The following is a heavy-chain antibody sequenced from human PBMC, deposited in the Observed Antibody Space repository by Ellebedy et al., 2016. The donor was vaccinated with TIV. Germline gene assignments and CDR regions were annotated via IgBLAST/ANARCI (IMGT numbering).Heavy chain of an antibody. J-gene: IGHJ4*02. Sequence: GESLKISCAASGFTFSSYGMHWVRQAPGKGLEWVAVISYDGSNKYYADSVKGRFTISRDNSKNTLYLQMNSLRAEDTAVYFCAKYNTYIYWGQGTLVTVSS. CDR3: AKYNTYIY. V-gene: IGHV3-30*18. D-gene: IGHD1-14*01. CDR1: GFTFSSYG. CDR2: ISYDGSNK.